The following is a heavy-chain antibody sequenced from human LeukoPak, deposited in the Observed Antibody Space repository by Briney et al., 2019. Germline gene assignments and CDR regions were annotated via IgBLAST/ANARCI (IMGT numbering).Heavy chain of an antibody. Sequence: PGGSLRLSCAASGFTFSSYWMHSFRQAPGKGLVWVSRINSDGSTTNYADSVKGRFTISRDNAKNTLYLEMNSLRDEDTAMYYCATVNVPATSYWGQGTLVTVSS. D-gene: IGHD2-15*01. CDR3: ATVNVPATSY. CDR1: GFTFSSYW. V-gene: IGHV3-74*01. CDR2: INSDGSTT. J-gene: IGHJ4*02.